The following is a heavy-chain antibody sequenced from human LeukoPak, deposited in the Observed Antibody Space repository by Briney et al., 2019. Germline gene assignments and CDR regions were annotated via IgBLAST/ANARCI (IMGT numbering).Heavy chain of an antibody. V-gene: IGHV1-69*01. J-gene: IGHJ4*02. Sequence: SGKVSCKASGGTFSSYAISWVRQAPGQRLEWMGGMIPIFVTANYAQKFQGRVTITADESTSTAYMELSSRRSEDTAVYYCAGRWFRGRYYFDYWGQGTLVTVSS. CDR1: GGTFSSYA. D-gene: IGHD2-15*01. CDR3: AGRWFRGRYYFDY. CDR2: MIPIFVTA.